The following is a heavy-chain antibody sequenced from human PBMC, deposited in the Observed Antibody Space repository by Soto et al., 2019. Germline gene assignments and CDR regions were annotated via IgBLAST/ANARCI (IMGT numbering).Heavy chain of an antibody. J-gene: IGHJ2*01. CDR2: ISWNSGSI. CDR3: AKGSSAMVNWYLDR. D-gene: IGHD5-18*01. CDR1: GFTFDDYA. Sequence: GGSLSLYCEAAGFTFDDYAMHWIRQNPGKGLERVSGISWNSGSIGYADSVKGRFTISRDNAKNSLYLQMNSLRAEDSALYSCAKGSSAMVNWYLDRWRRGSLGTVSS. V-gene: IGHV3-9*01.